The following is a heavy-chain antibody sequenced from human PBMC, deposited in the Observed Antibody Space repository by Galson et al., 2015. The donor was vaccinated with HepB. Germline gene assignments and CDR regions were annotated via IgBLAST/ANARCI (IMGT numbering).Heavy chain of an antibody. CDR1: GDRFSGHY. J-gene: IGHJ2*01. CDR2: INPSSGGT. Sequence: SVKVSCKASGDRFSGHYIHWVRRAPGKGLEWLGWINPSSGGTIPAQRFQDRVTLTRVTSINTAFMELTKLTSDDTAVYYCATSPGNPYWFFALWGRGTLVIVSS. D-gene: IGHD1-26*01. V-gene: IGHV1-2*02. CDR3: ATSPGNPYWFFAL.